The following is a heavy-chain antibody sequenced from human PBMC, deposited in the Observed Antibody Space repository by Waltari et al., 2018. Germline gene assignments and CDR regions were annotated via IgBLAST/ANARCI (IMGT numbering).Heavy chain of an antibody. J-gene: IGHJ6*02. CDR1: GFTFSGYE. Sequence: EVLLVESGGGLVQPGGSLRLSCTASGFTFSGYEMNWVRQAPGKGLDWVSYISSSGNTIYYADSVKARFTTSRDNAKNSLYLQMNSLRVDDTAVYYCARRPYYYHGMDVWGQGTTVTVSS. V-gene: IGHV3-48*03. CDR2: ISSSGNTI. CDR3: ARRPYYYHGMDV.